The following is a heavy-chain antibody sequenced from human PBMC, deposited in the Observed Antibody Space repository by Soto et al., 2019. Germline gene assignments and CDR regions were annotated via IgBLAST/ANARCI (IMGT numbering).Heavy chain of an antibody. V-gene: IGHV3-30-3*01. Sequence: QVQLLESGGGVVQPGRSLRLSCAASGFTFSSYAMHWVRQPPGKGLEWVAVVSNDGRNKFYADSVRGRFTISRDNSKNTLHLEMDSLRVEDTAVFYCARGQHGLDHWGQGSLVLVSP. D-gene: IGHD2-8*01. CDR1: GFTFSSYA. CDR3: ARGQHGLDH. J-gene: IGHJ4*02. CDR2: VSNDGRNK.